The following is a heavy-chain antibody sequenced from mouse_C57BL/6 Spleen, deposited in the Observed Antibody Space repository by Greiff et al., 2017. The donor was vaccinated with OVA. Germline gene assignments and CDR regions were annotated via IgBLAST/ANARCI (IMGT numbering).Heavy chain of an antibody. Sequence: EVQLQESGTVLARPGASVKMSCKTSGYTFTSYWMHWVKQRPGQGLEWIGAIYPGNSDTSYNQKFKGKAKLTAVTSASTAYMELSSLTNEDSAVYYCTRGPYDYDLYYYAMDYWGQGTSVTVSS. CDR3: TRGPYDYDLYYYAMDY. J-gene: IGHJ4*01. V-gene: IGHV1-5*01. CDR2: IYPGNSDT. D-gene: IGHD2-4*01. CDR1: GYTFTSYW.